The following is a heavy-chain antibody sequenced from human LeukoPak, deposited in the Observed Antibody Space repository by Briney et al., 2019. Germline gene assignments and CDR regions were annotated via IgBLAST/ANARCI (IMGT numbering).Heavy chain of an antibody. CDR3: ARGGVTVLYYYYGMDV. CDR1: GGSVSSGSYY. D-gene: IGHD2-21*02. J-gene: IGHJ6*02. CDR2: IYYSGST. Sequence: KPSETLSLTCTVSGGSVSSGSYYWSWIRQPPGKGLEWIGYIYYSGSTNYNPSLKSRVTISVDTSKNQFSLKLSSVTAADTAVYYCARGGVTVLYYYYGMDVWGQGTTVTVSS. V-gene: IGHV4-61*01.